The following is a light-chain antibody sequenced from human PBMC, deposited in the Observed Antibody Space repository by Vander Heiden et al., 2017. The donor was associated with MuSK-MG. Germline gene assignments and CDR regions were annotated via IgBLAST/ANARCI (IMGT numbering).Light chain of an antibody. CDR3: MQGLHTPWT. CDR2: WGS. Sequence: DIVMTQSPLSLPVTPGEPASISCRSSQSLLHSSGHNYLDWYLQKQGQSPQLLIYWGSYRASGVPDRFSGSGSGTDFTLKVSRVEAEDVGVYYCMQGLHTPWTFGQGTKVEIK. CDR1: QSLLHSSGHNY. V-gene: IGKV2-28*01. J-gene: IGKJ1*01.